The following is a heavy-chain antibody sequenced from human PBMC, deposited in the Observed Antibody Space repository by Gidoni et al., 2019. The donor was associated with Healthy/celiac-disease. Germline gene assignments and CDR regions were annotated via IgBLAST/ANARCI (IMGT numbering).Heavy chain of an antibody. CDR1: GYTFTRYY. D-gene: IGHD3-10*01. V-gene: IGHV1-2*02. CDR3: ARDQSRDGSGFAPMDV. Sequence: QVQLVQSGAEVKKPGASVKVSCKASGYTFTRYYMHWVRQAPGKGLEWMGWINPNSGGTNDAQKFQGRVTMTRDTSISAAYMELSRLRSDDTAVYYCARDQSRDGSGFAPMDVWGQGTTVTVSS. J-gene: IGHJ6*02. CDR2: INPNSGGT.